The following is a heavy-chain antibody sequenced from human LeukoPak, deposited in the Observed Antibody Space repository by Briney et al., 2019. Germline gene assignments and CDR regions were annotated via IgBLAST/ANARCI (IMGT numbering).Heavy chain of an antibody. J-gene: IGHJ6*02. CDR2: IYYSGST. Sequence: SETLSLTCTVSGGSISSYYWSWIRQPPGKGLEWIGYIYYSGSTNYNPSLKSRVTISVDTSKNQFSLKLSSVTAADTAVYYCAGSYYYYGMDVWGQGTTVTVS. CDR3: AGSYYYYGMDV. CDR1: GGSISSYY. V-gene: IGHV4-59*01.